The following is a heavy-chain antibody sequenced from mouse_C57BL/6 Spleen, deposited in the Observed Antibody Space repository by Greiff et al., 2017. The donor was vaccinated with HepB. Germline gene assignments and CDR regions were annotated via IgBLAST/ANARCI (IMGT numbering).Heavy chain of an antibody. Sequence: VQLQQSGAELVRPGTSVKVSCKASGYAFTNYLIEWVKQRPGQGLEWIGVINPGSGGTNYNEKFKGKATLTADKSSSTAYMQLSSLTSEDSAVYLCARDDYEDAMDYWGQGTSVTVSS. CDR2: INPGSGGT. CDR3: ARDDYEDAMDY. D-gene: IGHD2-4*01. CDR1: GYAFTNYL. V-gene: IGHV1-54*01. J-gene: IGHJ4*01.